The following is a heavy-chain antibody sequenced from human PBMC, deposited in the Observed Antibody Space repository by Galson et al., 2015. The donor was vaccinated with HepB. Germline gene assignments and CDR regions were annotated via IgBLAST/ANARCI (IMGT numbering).Heavy chain of an antibody. CDR3: TTGVVEWLLLFDY. CDR1: GFTFSNAW. CDR2: IKSKTDGGTT. D-gene: IGHD3-3*01. J-gene: IGHJ4*02. Sequence: SLRLSCAASGFTFSNAWMSWVRQAPGKGLEWVGRIKSKTDGGTTDYAAPVKGRFTISRDDSKNTLYLQMNSLKTEDTAVYYCTTGVVEWLLLFDYWGQGTLVTVSS. V-gene: IGHV3-15*01.